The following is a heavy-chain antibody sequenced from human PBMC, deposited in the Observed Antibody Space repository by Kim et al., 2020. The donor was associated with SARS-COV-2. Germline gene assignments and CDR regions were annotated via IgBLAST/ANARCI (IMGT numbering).Heavy chain of an antibody. Sequence: SETLSLTCAVYGGSFSGYYWSWIRQPPGKGLEWIGEINHSGSTNYNPSLKSRVTISVDTSKNQFSLKLSSVTAADTAVYYCARGSRGGSYFYYYYGMDVWGQGPTVPVSS. CDR1: GGSFSGYY. J-gene: IGHJ6*02. CDR3: ARGSRGGSYFYYYYGMDV. CDR2: INHSGST. D-gene: IGHD1-26*01. V-gene: IGHV4-34*01.